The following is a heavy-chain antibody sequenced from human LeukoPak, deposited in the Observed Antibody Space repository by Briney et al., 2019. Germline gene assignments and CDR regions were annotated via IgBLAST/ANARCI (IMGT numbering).Heavy chain of an antibody. Sequence: GGSLRLSCAASGFTFSSYWMSWVRQAPGKELEWVANIKQDGSEKYYVDSVKGRFTISRDNAKNSLYLQMNSLRAEDTAVYYCASGWGGGTFDYWGQGTLVTVSS. CDR3: ASGWGGGTFDY. D-gene: IGHD1/OR15-1a*01. CDR2: IKQDGSEK. J-gene: IGHJ4*02. CDR1: GFTFSSYW. V-gene: IGHV3-7*01.